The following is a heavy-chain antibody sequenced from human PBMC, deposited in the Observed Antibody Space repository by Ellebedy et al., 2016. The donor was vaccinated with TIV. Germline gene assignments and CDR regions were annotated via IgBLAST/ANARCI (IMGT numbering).Heavy chain of an antibody. V-gene: IGHV3-33*01. D-gene: IGHD5-12*01. J-gene: IGHJ6*02. CDR2: IWFSGSGQ. CDR3: ARAPGGGYGLYNYYAMDV. Sequence: PGGSLRLSCAASGFNFGDYGMHWVRQAPGKGLEWVAVIWFSGSGQFYADSVKGRHTISRDNSKNMLYLHMTNLRAQDTAVYYCARAPGGGYGLYNYYAMDVWGQGTTVTVS. CDR1: GFNFGDYG.